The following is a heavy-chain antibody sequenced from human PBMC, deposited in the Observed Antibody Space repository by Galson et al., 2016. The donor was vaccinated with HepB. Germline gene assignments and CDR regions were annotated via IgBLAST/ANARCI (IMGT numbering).Heavy chain of an antibody. J-gene: IGHJ4*02. CDR2: ITYNGDKI. CDR1: GFTFDGCV. CDR3: ARAAERWSSSHGKY. D-gene: IGHD6-13*01. V-gene: IGHV3-9*01. Sequence: SLRLSCAASGFTFDGCVMHWVRQAPGKGLEWVSSITYNGDKIGHADSVKGRFTISRDNAKNSLYLQMNSLRAEDTAVYYCARAAERWSSSHGKYWGQGTLVTVSS.